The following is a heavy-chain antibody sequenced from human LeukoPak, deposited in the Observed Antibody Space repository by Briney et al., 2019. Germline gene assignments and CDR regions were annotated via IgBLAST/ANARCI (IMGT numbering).Heavy chain of an antibody. CDR2: ISSSGSTI. V-gene: IGHV3-11*01. CDR1: GFTFSDYY. D-gene: IGHD3-22*01. CDR3: ARDQHYYDSSGYFTYYFDH. Sequence: GGSLRLSCAASGFTFSDYYMSWIRQAPGKGLEWVSYISSSGSTIYYADSVKGRFTISRDDAKNSLYLQMNSLRAEDTAVYYCARDQHYYDSSGYFTYYFDHWGQGTLVTVSS. J-gene: IGHJ4*02.